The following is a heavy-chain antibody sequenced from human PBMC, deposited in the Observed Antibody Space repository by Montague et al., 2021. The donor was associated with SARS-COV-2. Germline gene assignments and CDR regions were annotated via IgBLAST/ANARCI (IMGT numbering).Heavy chain of an antibody. J-gene: IGHJ6*03. CDR2: INHGGNT. Sequence: SETLSLTCAVHGGSFSGYYWNWIRQPPGKGLEWIGEINHGGNTNYNPSLKNRLTISVDTSKNQFSLKLTSVAATDTAVYYCARLRDGVVPSPTLGIGPYFTYYYMDVWGKGTTVTVSS. CDR3: ARLRDGVVPSPTLGIGPYFTYYYMDV. D-gene: IGHD2-15*01. CDR1: GGSFSGYY. V-gene: IGHV4-34*01.